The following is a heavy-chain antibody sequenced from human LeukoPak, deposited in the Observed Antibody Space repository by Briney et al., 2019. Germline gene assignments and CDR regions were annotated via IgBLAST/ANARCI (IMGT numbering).Heavy chain of an antibody. CDR2: ISERGGST. Sequence: PGGSLRLSCAASGFTFSSYGMHRVRQAPGKGLERVSYISERGGSTTYADSVKGRFTISRDTSLNTLYLQMNNLRAEDTAVYFCAKRGVVIRGILVIGYHQEAYHYDFWGQGVMVTVSS. CDR1: GFTFSSYG. V-gene: IGHV3-23*01. CDR3: AKRGVVIRGILVIGYHQEAYHYDF. D-gene: IGHD3-10*01. J-gene: IGHJ4*02.